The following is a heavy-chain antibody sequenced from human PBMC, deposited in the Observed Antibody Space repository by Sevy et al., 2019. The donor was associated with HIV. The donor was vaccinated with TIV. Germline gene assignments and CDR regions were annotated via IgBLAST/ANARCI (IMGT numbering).Heavy chain of an antibody. D-gene: IGHD1-26*01. CDR2: INPNSDVT. J-gene: IGHJ4*01. CDR1: GYRFTDYY. CDR3: ARDQEFCSLSTCDSGLDH. V-gene: IGHV1-2*02. Sequence: ASVKVSCETSGYRFTDYYIHWVRQAPGQGLEWMGWINPNSDVTKSAKKFQDRVIMTKDTSISTVYMELRGLTFDDSAVYYCARDQEFCSLSTCDSGLDHWGHGSLVTVSS.